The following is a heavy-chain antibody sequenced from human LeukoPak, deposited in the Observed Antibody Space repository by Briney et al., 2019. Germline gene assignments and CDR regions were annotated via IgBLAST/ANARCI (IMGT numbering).Heavy chain of an antibody. V-gene: IGHV1-2*02. CDR1: GYTFTGYY. D-gene: IGHD3-3*01. Sequence: GASVKVSCKASGYTFTGYYMHWVRQAPGQGLEWMGWINPNSGGTNYAQKFQGRVTMTRNTSISTAYMELSSLRSEDTAVYYCARGVQNYDFWSGYYTGIDYYGMDVWGQGTTVTVSS. CDR2: INPNSGGT. J-gene: IGHJ6*02. CDR3: ARGVQNYDFWSGYYTGIDYYGMDV.